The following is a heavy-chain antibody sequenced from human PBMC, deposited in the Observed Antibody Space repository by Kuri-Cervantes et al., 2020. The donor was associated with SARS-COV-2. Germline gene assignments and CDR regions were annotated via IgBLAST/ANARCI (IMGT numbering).Heavy chain of an antibody. D-gene: IGHD2-2*01. CDR2: ISAYNGNT. V-gene: IGHV1-18*01. J-gene: IGHJ5*02. CDR3: ARHYVHRCTSTSCHNWLDP. Sequence: ASVKVSCKASGYTFTSYGISWVRQAPGQGLEWMGRISAYNGNTNYAQKLQGRVTMTTDTSTSTAYMELRSLRSDDTAVYYCARHYVHRCTSTSCHNWLDPWGQGTLVTVSS. CDR1: GYTFTSYG.